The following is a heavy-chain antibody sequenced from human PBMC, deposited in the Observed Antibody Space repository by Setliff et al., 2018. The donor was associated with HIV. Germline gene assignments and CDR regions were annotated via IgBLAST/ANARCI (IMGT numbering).Heavy chain of an antibody. J-gene: IGHJ4*02. CDR3: ARGPYYYDSSGPFDY. CDR1: GFTFSSYS. D-gene: IGHD3-22*01. Sequence: GGSLRLSCAASGFTFSSYSMNWVRQAPGKGLEWVSYIGSSSSPIYYADSVKGRFTISRDNAKNSLYLQMNSLRAEDTAVYYCARGPYYYDSSGPFDYWGQGTQVTVSS. CDR2: IGSSSSPI. V-gene: IGHV3-48*01.